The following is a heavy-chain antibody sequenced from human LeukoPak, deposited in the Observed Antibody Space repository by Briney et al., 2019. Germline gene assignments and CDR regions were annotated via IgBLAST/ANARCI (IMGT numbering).Heavy chain of an antibody. CDR1: GFTFSSYG. J-gene: IGHJ4*02. Sequence: GGSLRLSCAASGFTFSSYGMHWVRQAPGKGLEWVSSISNSGSYIYYADSVKGRFTISRDNAKNSLYLQMNSLRAEDTAVYYCANHLACGSTSCPPFDYWGQGTLVTVSS. V-gene: IGHV3-21*01. CDR3: ANHLACGSTSCPPFDY. CDR2: ISNSGSYI. D-gene: IGHD2-2*01.